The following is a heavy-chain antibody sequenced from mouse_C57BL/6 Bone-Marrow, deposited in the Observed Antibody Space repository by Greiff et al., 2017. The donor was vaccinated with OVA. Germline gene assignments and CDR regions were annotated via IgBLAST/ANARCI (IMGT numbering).Heavy chain of an antibody. V-gene: IGHV7-1*01. J-gene: IGHJ4*01. CDR2: SRNKANDYTT. Sequence: EVKLVESGGGLVQSGRSLRLSCATSGFTFSDFYMEWVRQAPGKGLEWIAASRNKANDYTTEYSASVKGRFIVSRDTSQSILYLQMNALRAADTVIYYCARDADLYAMDYWGQGTSVTVSS. CDR3: ARDADLYAMDY. CDR1: GFTFSDFY.